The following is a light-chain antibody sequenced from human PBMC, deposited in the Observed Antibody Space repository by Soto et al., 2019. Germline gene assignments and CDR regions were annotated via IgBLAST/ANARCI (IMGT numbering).Light chain of an antibody. Sequence: EIVMTQSPATLSVSPGERATLSCRASQSVSSNLAWYQQKPGQAPRLLIYGASARATGIPARFSGSWSGTEFTLPISSLQSADFAIYYCKQYNNWPPGTFGQGTKLEIK. V-gene: IGKV3-15*01. CDR2: GAS. CDR1: QSVSSN. CDR3: KQYNNWPPGT. J-gene: IGKJ2*01.